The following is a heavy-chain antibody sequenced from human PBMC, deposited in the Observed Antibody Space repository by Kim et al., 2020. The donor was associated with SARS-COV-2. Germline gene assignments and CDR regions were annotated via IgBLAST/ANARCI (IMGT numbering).Heavy chain of an antibody. CDR3: AGAMVGGVIIAGGMDV. J-gene: IGHJ6*02. D-gene: IGHD3-10*01. V-gene: IGHV3-30*07. Sequence: DSVKVRFAISRDNSYNALYLQMDCLRAEDTAVYYCAGAMVGGVIIAGGMDVWGQGTTVTVSS.